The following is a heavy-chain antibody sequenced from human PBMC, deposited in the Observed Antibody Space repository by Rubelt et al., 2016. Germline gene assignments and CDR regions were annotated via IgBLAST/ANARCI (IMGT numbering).Heavy chain of an antibody. V-gene: IGHV4-34*01. Sequence: QVQLQQWGAGLLKPSETLSLTCAVYGGSFSGYYWSWIRQPPGKGLEWIGEINHSGSTNYNPSPRSRVTISVDTSNNQFSLKLSSVTAAATAVYYCARDGYDSSGYYAYWGQGTLVTVSS. CDR2: INHSGST. D-gene: IGHD3-22*01. J-gene: IGHJ4*02. CDR3: ARDGYDSSGYYAY. CDR1: GGSFSGYY.